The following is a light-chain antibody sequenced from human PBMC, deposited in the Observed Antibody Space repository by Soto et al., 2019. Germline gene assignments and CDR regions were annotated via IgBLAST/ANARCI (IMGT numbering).Light chain of an antibody. CDR3: TSYTTTNPLGV. J-gene: IGLJ3*02. Sequence: QSALTQPASVSGSPGQSITISCTGTSSDLGTYNFVSWYQQHPGKAPKLMIYEVSNRPSGISNRFSGSKSGNTASLTISGLQAEDEADYYCTSYTTTNPLGVFGGGTKLTV. V-gene: IGLV2-14*01. CDR2: EVS. CDR1: SSDLGTYNF.